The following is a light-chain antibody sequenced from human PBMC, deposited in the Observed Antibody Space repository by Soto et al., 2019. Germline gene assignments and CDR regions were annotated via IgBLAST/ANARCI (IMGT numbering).Light chain of an antibody. CDR2: DVN. J-gene: IGLJ2*01. Sequence: QSALTQPASVSGSLVQSITISCTGTSRDVGNYNYVSWYQHHTGRAPKLVIYDVNNRPAGISNRFSGSKSDNTASLIIFGLQAEDEADYYCSSYTSSSNLIFGGGTKVTVL. CDR3: SSYTSSSNLI. V-gene: IGLV2-14*03. CDR1: SRDVGNYNY.